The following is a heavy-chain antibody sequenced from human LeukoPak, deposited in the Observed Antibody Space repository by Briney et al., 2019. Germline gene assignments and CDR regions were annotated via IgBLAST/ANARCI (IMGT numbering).Heavy chain of an antibody. CDR1: GFTFSSYG. J-gene: IGHJ1*01. CDR2: IRYDGSNK. V-gene: IGHV3-30*02. Sequence: PGGSLRLSCAASGFTFSSYGMHWVRQAPGKGLEWVAFIRYDGSNKYYADSVKGRFTISRDNAKNSLYLQMNSLRAEDTAVYYCARAPYGDYRAEYFQHWGQGTLVTVSS. D-gene: IGHD4-17*01. CDR3: ARAPYGDYRAEYFQH.